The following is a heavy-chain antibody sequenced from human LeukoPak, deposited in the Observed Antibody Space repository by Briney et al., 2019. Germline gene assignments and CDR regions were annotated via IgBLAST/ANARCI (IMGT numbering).Heavy chain of an antibody. CDR1: GDSISSDGYY. J-gene: IGHJ5*02. CDR3: ARDPGGLWGFDP. D-gene: IGHD3-16*01. V-gene: IGHV4-31*03. CDR2: IFNSGST. Sequence: SETLSLTCTVSGDSISSDGYYWRWIRQHPGEGLEWIGYIFNSGSTYYNPSLRSRVTISMDTSNNHFSLDLNAVTAADTAVYCCARDPGGLWGFDPWGQGTLVIVSS.